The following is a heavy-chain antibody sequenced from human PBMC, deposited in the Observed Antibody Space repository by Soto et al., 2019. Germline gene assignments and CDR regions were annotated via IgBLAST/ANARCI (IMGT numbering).Heavy chain of an antibody. D-gene: IGHD4-17*01. CDR1: CGSVSSGSYY. J-gene: IGHJ4*02. CDR2: IYYSGST. V-gene: IGHV4-61*01. Sequence: SVTLSLTCTVSCGSVSSGSYYWSWIRQPPGKGLEWIGYIYYSGSTNYNPSLKSRVTISVDTSKNQFSLKLSSVTAADTAVYSCARDYGDYDFDYWGQGTLVTVS. CDR3: ARDYGDYDFDY.